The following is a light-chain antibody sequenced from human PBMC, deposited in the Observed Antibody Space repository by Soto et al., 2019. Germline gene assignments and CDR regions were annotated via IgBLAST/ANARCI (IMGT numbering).Light chain of an antibody. V-gene: IGKV3D-20*01. CDR2: DAS. CDR1: LSVSSTY. Sequence: EIVLKQSPATLSLPPEERATLSCEASLSVSSTYLAGYHQKHGLTPRLLIYDASSMNTGIPDRFSGSGSGTDFTLTIRRLEPGDFEVYYCQRYGSSPYTLGPGTKLEIK. J-gene: IGKJ2*01. CDR3: QRYGSSPYT.